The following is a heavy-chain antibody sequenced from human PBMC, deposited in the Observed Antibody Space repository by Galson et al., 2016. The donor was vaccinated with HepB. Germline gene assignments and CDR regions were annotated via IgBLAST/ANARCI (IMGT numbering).Heavy chain of an antibody. V-gene: IGHV5-10-1*01. D-gene: IGHD1-14*01. CDR3: ARHGRRIPEMDV. CDR2: IDPSDSNT. CDR1: GYIFTSYW. J-gene: IGHJ6*02. Sequence: QSGAEVKKPGESLRISCKGSGYIFTSYWISWVRQMPGKGLEWMGRIDPSDSNTNNSPSFEGHVTISVDKSISTAYLQWSSLKASDTAMYYCARHGRRIPEMDVWGQGTTVTVSS.